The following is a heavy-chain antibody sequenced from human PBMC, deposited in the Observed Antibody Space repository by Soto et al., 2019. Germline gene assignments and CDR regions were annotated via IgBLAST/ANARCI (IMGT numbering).Heavy chain of an antibody. J-gene: IGHJ4*02. Sequence: GWSLRLSCAASGFTFSSYGMHWVRQAPGKGLEWVAVISYDGSNKYYADSVKGRFTISRDNSKNTLYLQMNSLRAEDTAVYYCAKGGCATGVNGPLDFDYWGQGSLVTVSS. D-gene: IGHD2-8*01. CDR2: ISYDGSNK. CDR3: AKGGCATGVNGPLDFDY. CDR1: GFTFSSYG. V-gene: IGHV3-30*18.